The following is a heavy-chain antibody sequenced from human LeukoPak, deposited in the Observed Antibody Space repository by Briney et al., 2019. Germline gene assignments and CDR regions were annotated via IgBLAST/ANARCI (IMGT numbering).Heavy chain of an antibody. CDR3: AKAAYGDYVNWFDP. D-gene: IGHD4-17*01. J-gene: IGHJ5*02. V-gene: IGHV3-23*01. Sequence: GGSLRLSCAASGFTFRNYAMNWVRQVPGKGLEWVSSIAATSDSTFYADSVKGRFTISRDNSKNTLYLQMNSLRAEDTALYYCAKAAYGDYVNWFDPWGQGTLVTVSS. CDR2: IAATSDST. CDR1: GFTFRNYA.